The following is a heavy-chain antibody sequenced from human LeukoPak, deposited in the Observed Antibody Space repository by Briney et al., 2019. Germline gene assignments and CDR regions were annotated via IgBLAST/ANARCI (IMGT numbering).Heavy chain of an antibody. J-gene: IGHJ4*02. D-gene: IGHD3-10*01. CDR2: IHYSGST. CDR3: ARSRAVRGANPLYFDY. V-gene: IGHV4-59*13. Sequence: SETLSLTCTVSGGSISGDYWNCIRQPPGKGLEWIGYIHYSGSTNHNPSLKSRVTISVDTSKNQFSLKLSSVTAADTAVYYCARSRAVRGANPLYFDYWGQGTLVTVSS. CDR1: GGSISGDY.